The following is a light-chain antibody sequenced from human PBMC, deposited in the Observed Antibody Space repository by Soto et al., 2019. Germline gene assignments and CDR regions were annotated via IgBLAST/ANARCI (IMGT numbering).Light chain of an antibody. CDR3: QQSYGKPFT. J-gene: IGKJ3*01. CDR2: AAS. CDR1: QSVSSY. V-gene: IGKV1-39*01. Sequence: DIQMTQSPSSLSASVGDRVTITCRASQSVSSYLHWYQQKPGKAPNLLIYAASSLQRAVPSRFSGSGSGTDFTLTISSLQPEEFATYYCQQSYGKPFTFGPGTKVEIK.